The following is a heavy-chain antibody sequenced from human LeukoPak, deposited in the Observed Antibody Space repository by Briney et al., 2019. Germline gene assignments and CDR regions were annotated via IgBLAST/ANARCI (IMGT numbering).Heavy chain of an antibody. CDR3: AKDTPSDYDSSGYSSCGMDV. Sequence: GGSLRLSCAASGFTFSSSSISWVRQAPGKGLEWVSAITDAVGSTHYADSVKGRFTISSDNSKNTVYLQMNSLRPEDMAVYYCAKDTPSDYDSSGYSSCGMDVWGQGTTVTVSS. D-gene: IGHD3-22*01. CDR1: GFTFSSSS. J-gene: IGHJ6*02. CDR2: ITDAVGST. V-gene: IGHV3-23*01.